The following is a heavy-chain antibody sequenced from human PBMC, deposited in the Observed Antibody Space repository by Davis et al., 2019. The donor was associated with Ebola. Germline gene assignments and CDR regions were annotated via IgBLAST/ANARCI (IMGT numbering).Heavy chain of an antibody. CDR2: IRSNTYGGTT. CDR1: GFTFGDYA. CDR3: TRAEDDMITFGGVVAKGS. D-gene: IGHD3-16*02. V-gene: IGHV3-49*03. J-gene: IGHJ5*02. Sequence: GGSLRLSCTTSGFTFGDYAMSWLRQAPGKGLEWVGFIRSNTYGGTTDYAASVRGRFTISRDDSKSIAYLQTNSLKTEDTAVYYCTRAEDDMITFGGVVAKGSWGQGTLVTVSS.